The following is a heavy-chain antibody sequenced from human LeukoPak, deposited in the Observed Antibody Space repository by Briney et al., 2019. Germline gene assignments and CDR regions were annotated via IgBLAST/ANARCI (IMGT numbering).Heavy chain of an antibody. J-gene: IGHJ4*02. CDR1: GFPFTNYW. V-gene: IGHV3-7*03. CDR3: AAWSDGGNY. Sequence: GGSLRLSCATSGFPFTNYWMTWVRQAPGKGLEWVANIKQDGSVKYYVDSVKGRFTISRDNAKNSVYLQMISLRAEDTAVYYCAAWSDGGNYWGQGTLVTVSS. D-gene: IGHD2-8*02. CDR2: IKQDGSVK.